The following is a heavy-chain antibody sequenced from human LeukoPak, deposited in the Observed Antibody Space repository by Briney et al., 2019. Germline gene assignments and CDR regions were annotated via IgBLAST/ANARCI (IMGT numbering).Heavy chain of an antibody. Sequence: GGSLRLSCAASGFTFSSYAMSWVRQAPGKGLEWVSVISGSGGYTYHADSVKGRFTISRDNSKNTLYLQMNSLSAEDTAVYYCAKDWNYYASGSPYYFDYWGQGTLVTVSS. CDR3: AKDWNYYASGSPYYFDY. D-gene: IGHD3-10*01. J-gene: IGHJ4*02. V-gene: IGHV3-23*01. CDR1: GFTFSSYA. CDR2: ISGSGGYT.